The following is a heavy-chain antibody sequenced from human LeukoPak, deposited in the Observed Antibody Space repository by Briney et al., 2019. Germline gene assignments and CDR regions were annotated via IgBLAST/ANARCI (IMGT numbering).Heavy chain of an antibody. CDR3: AREGLRGYSDRSVY. CDR2: IYCSGST. D-gene: IGHD3-22*01. Sequence: SETLSLTCTVSGGSIRSYYWSWIRQPPGKGLEWIGYIYCSGSTNYNPSLKSRVTMSVDTSKNQFSLKLSSVTAADTAVYYCAREGLRGYSDRSVYWGQGTLVTVSS. J-gene: IGHJ4*02. CDR1: GGSIRSYY. V-gene: IGHV4-59*01.